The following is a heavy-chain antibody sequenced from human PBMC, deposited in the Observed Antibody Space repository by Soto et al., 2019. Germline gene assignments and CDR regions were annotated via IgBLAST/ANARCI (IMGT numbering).Heavy chain of an antibody. CDR1: GFTFSNAW. D-gene: IGHD3-10*01. CDR2: IKSKTDGGTT. J-gene: IGHJ6*02. CDR3: TTYYYGSGSYYTDPSYGMDV. Sequence: GGSLRLSCAASGFTFSNAWMNWVRQAPGKGLEWVGRIKSKTDGGTTDYAAPVKGRFTISRDDSKNTLYLQMNSLKTEDTAVYYCTTYYYGSGSYYTDPSYGMDVWGQGTTVTVSS. V-gene: IGHV3-15*07.